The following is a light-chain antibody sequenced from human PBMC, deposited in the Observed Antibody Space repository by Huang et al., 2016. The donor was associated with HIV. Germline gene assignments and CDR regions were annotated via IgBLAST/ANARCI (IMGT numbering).Light chain of an antibody. J-gene: IGKJ3*01. V-gene: IGKV1-39*01. Sequence: DIQMTQSPSSLSARVGERVTITCRASQTISTYLNWDQQKPGKAPDLLIYGASIVQSGVPSSFSGAGSVTNFTLTIRSLQPEDYATYYCQQTYTSVLTFGPGTTVDI. CDR1: QTISTY. CDR3: QQTYTSVLT. CDR2: GAS.